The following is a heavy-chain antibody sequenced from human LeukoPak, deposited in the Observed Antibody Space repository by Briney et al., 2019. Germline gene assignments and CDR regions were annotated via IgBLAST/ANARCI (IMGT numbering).Heavy chain of an antibody. V-gene: IGHV1-8*03. CDR3: VRGRIPWSPYFDL. Sequence: ASVKVSCKASGYTFTSYGISWVRQAPGQGLEWMGWMNPNSANTGYAQKFQGRVTITRNTSISTAYMELSSLRSEDTAVYYCVRGRIPWSPYFDLWGRGTLVTVSS. CDR2: MNPNSANT. J-gene: IGHJ2*01. CDR1: GYTFTSYG. D-gene: IGHD1-14*01.